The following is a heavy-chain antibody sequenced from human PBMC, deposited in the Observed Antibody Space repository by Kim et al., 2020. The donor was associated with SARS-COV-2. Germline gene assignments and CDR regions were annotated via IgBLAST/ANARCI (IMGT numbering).Heavy chain of an antibody. CDR1: GGSISSSSYY. CDR2: IYYSGST. Sequence: SETLSLTCTVSGGSISSSSYYWGWIRQPPGKVLEWIGSIYYSGSTYYNPSLKSRVTISVDTSKNQFSLKLTSVTAADTAVYYCARLHKQWLARGYYYGMDVWGQGTPVTVS. J-gene: IGHJ6*02. V-gene: IGHV4-39*01. CDR3: ARLHKQWLARGYYYGMDV. D-gene: IGHD6-19*01.